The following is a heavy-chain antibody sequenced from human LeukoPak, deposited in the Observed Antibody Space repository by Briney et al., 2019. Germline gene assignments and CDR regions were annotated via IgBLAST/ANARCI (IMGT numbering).Heavy chain of an antibody. CDR2: IDRSGVT. J-gene: IGHJ4*02. CDR3: AREVVSMALDY. V-gene: IGHV3-66*03. CDR1: GFTVHSNY. D-gene: IGHD2-15*01. Sequence: GGSLRLSCAASGFTVHSNYMSWVRQAPGKGLEWVSVIDRSGVTHYADSVKGRFTISRDNSKNTLYLQMNSLRAEDTAVYYCAREVVSMALDYWGQGTLVTVSS.